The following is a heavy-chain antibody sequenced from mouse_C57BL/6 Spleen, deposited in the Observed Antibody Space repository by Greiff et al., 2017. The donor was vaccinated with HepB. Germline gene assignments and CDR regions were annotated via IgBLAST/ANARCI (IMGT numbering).Heavy chain of an antibody. V-gene: IGHV1-81*01. J-gene: IGHJ3*01. CDR1: GYTFTSYG. Sequence: VQLQQSGAELARPGASVKLSCKASGYTFTSYGISWVKQRTGQGLEWIGEIYPRSGNTYYNEKFKGKATLTADKSSSTAYMELRSLTSEDSAVYFCASLYDYLFAYWGQGTLVTVSA. CDR3: ASLYDYLFAY. CDR2: IYPRSGNT. D-gene: IGHD2-4*01.